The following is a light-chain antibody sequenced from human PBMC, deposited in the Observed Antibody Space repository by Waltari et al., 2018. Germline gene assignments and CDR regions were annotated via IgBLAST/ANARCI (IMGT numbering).Light chain of an antibody. Sequence: EIVMTQSPATLSVSPVERATLSCRASQSISRHLAWYQQKPGQAPRLLIYGASTRATDVPARFSGSGSGTEFTLIISSLQSEDFAVYYCQQYNEWPPLTFGGGTKVEIK. J-gene: IGKJ4*01. V-gene: IGKV3-15*01. CDR1: QSISRH. CDR3: QQYNEWPPLT. CDR2: GAS.